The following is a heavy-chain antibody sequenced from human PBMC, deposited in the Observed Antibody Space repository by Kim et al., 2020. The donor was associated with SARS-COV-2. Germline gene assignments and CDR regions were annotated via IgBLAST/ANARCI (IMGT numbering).Heavy chain of an antibody. CDR3: ARDGYSSSSWVDY. CDR2: IWYDGSNK. D-gene: IGHD6-6*01. Sequence: GGSLRLSCAASGFTFSSYGMHWVRQAPGKGLEWVAVIWYDGSNKYYADSVKGRFTISRDNSKNTLYLQMNSLRAEDTAVYYCARDGYSSSSWVDYWGQGTLVTVSS. V-gene: IGHV3-33*01. CDR1: GFTFSSYG. J-gene: IGHJ4*02.